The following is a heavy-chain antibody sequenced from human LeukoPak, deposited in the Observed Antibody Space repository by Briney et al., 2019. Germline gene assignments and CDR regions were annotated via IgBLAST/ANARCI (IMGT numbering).Heavy chain of an antibody. J-gene: IGHJ4*02. CDR1: GFTVSSNY. Sequence: GGSLRLSCAASGFTVSSNYMSWVRQAPGKGLEWVSVIYNGGSTHYADSVKGRFTISRDNSKNTLYLQMNSLRAEDTAVYYCAKDKIRFYCSGGSCYFDYWGQGTLVTVSS. V-gene: IGHV3-66*01. D-gene: IGHD2-15*01. CDR3: AKDKIRFYCSGGSCYFDY. CDR2: IYNGGST.